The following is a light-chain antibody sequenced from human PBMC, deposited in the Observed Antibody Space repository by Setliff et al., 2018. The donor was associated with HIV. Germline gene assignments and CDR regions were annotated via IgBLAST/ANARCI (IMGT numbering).Light chain of an antibody. CDR3: CSYTTYSTYV. CDR1: GSDVGGHKF. V-gene: IGLV2-14*01. CDR2: GVN. J-gene: IGLJ1*01. Sequence: QSALTQPASVSGSPGQSITISCTGTGSDVGGHKFVSWYQQHPGKVPKLMIYGVNNRPSGVSNRFSGSKSGNTASLTISGLQPEDETDYYCCSYTTYSTYVFGTGTKVTVL.